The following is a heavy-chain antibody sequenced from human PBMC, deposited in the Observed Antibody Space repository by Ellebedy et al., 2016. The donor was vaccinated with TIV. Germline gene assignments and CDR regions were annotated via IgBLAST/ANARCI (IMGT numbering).Heavy chain of an antibody. V-gene: IGHV1-58*01. CDR1: GFTFTSSA. D-gene: IGHD3-22*01. Sequence: AASVKVSCKASGFTFTSSAVQWVRQARGQRLEWIGWIVVGSGNTKYAQKFQERVTITSDMSTSTAYMELSSLRSEDTAVYYWAAVGYYDSSGYYYFQPWFDPWGQGTLVTVSS. CDR2: IVVGSGNT. J-gene: IGHJ5*02. CDR3: AAVGYYDSSGYYYFQPWFDP.